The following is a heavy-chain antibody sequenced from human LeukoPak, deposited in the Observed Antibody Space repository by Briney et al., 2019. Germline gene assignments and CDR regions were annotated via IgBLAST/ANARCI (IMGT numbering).Heavy chain of an antibody. D-gene: IGHD2-2*01. CDR3: ARMVGLNIVVEPAGHDAFDI. Sequence: SETLSLTCTVSGGSISSGSYYWSWIRQPAGKGLEWIGRIYTSGSTNYNPSPKSRVTISVDTSKNQFSLKLSSVTAADTAVYYCARMVGLNIVVEPAGHDAFDIWGQGTMVTVSS. J-gene: IGHJ3*02. V-gene: IGHV4-61*02. CDR1: GGSISSGSYY. CDR2: IYTSGST.